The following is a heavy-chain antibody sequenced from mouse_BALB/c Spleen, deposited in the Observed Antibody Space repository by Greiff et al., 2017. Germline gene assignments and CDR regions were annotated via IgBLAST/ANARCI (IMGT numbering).Heavy chain of an antibody. Sequence: EVMLVESGAELVKPGASVKLSCTASGFNIKDTYMHWVKQRPEQGLEWIGRIDPANGNTKYDPKFQGKATITADTSSNTAYLQLSSLTSEDTAVYYCARSSRFLAWFAYWGQGTLVTVSA. V-gene: IGHV14-3*02. J-gene: IGHJ3*01. CDR3: ARSSRFLAWFAY. CDR1: GFNIKDTY. CDR2: IDPANGNT.